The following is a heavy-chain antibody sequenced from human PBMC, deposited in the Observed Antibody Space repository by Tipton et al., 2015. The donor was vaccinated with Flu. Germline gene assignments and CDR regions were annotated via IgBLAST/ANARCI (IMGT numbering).Heavy chain of an antibody. CDR2: ITGTGRTT. CDR1: GFTVSNNY. D-gene: IGHD2-21*02. CDR3: AKRSPMTASSYYFDY. V-gene: IGHV3-53*01. J-gene: IGHJ4*02. Sequence: SLRLSCAASGFTVSNNYMTWVRQTPGKGLEWVSVITGTGRTTFYAESVKGRFTISRDNSKNTLFLQMDSLTAEDTAVYYCAKRSPMTASSYYFDYWGQGTLDTVSS.